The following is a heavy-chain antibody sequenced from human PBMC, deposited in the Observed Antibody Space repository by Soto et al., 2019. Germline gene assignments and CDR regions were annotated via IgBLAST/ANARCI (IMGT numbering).Heavy chain of an antibody. CDR3: AREIITIFPNYYYYGMDV. Sequence: QVQLQESGPGLVKPSQTLSLTCTVSGGSISSGGYYWSWIRQHPGKGLEWIGYIYYSGSTYYNPSLKSLVTISVETSKNQFSLKLSSVTAADTAVYYCAREIITIFPNYYYYGMDVWGQGTTVTVSS. D-gene: IGHD3-3*01. J-gene: IGHJ6*02. V-gene: IGHV4-31*01. CDR2: IYYSGST. CDR1: GGSISSGGYY.